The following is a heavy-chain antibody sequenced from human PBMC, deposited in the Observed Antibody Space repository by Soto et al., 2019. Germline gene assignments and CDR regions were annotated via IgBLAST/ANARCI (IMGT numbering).Heavy chain of an antibody. CDR2: ISAYNGNT. Sequence: ASVKVSCKASGYTFTSYGISWVRQAPGQGLEWMGWISAYNGNTNYAQKLQGRVTMTTDTSTSTAYMELRSLRSDDTAVYYCARDPGGIVVGLVFDYWGQGTLVTVSS. CDR1: GYTFTSYG. J-gene: IGHJ4*02. D-gene: IGHD2-15*01. V-gene: IGHV1-18*01. CDR3: ARDPGGIVVGLVFDY.